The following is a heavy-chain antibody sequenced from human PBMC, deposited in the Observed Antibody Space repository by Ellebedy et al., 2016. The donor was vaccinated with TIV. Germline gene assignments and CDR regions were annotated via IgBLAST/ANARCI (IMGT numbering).Heavy chain of an antibody. CDR1: GFTFSSYG. CDR3: AKDRTVVVVAATQFDY. J-gene: IGHJ4*02. V-gene: IGHV3-30*18. Sequence: GGSLRLXXAASGFTFSSYGMHWVRQAPGKGLEWVAVISYDGSNKYYADSVKGRFTISRDNSKNTLYLQMNSLRAEDTAVYYCAKDRTVVVVAATQFDYWGQGTLVTASS. CDR2: ISYDGSNK. D-gene: IGHD2-15*01.